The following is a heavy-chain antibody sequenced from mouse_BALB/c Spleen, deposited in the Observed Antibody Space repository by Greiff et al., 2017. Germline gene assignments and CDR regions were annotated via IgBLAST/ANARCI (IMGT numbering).Heavy chain of an antibody. Sequence: EVQRVESGGGLVKPGGSLKLSCAASGFTFSSYTMSWVRQTPEKRLEWVATISSGGSYTYYPDSVKGRFTISRDNAKNTLYLQMSSLKSEDTAMYYCTRERFGDYWGQGTTLTVSS. J-gene: IGHJ2*01. V-gene: IGHV5-6-4*01. CDR3: TRERFGDY. CDR1: GFTFSSYT. CDR2: ISSGGSYT.